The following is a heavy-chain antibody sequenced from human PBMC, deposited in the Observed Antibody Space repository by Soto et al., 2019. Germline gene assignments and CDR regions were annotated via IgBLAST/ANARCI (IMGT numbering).Heavy chain of an antibody. Sequence: QVQLVQSGAEVKKPGYSVKVSCKASGGTFSSYTISWVRQAPGQGLEWMGRIIPILGIANYAQKFQGRVTITADKSTSTAYMELSSLRSEDTAVYYCARDQDCSGGSCYFSFGYWGQGTLVTVSS. CDR2: IIPILGIA. D-gene: IGHD2-15*01. CDR3: ARDQDCSGGSCYFSFGY. J-gene: IGHJ4*02. CDR1: GGTFSSYT. V-gene: IGHV1-69*08.